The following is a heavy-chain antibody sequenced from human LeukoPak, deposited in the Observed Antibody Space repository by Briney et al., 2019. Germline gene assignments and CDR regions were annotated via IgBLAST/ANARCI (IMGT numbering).Heavy chain of an antibody. CDR1: GFTFSSYS. J-gene: IGHJ4*02. CDR3: AREAYGSGSYSFDY. V-gene: IGHV3-66*01. Sequence: GGSLRLSCAASGFTFSSYSMNWVRQAPGKGLEWVSVIYSGGSTYYADSVKGRFTISRDNSKNTLYLQMNSLRAEDTAVYYCAREAYGSGSYSFDYWGQGTLVTVSS. D-gene: IGHD3-10*01. CDR2: IYSGGST.